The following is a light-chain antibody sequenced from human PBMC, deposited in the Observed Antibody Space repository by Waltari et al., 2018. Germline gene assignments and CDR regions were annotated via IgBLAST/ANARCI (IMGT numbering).Light chain of an antibody. V-gene: IGLV3-21*02. J-gene: IGLJ2*01. CDR1: NIGSKS. CDR2: VES. CDR3: QVWDFSVDHV. Sequence: YVLTQPPSVSVAPGQTARISCGGNNIGSKSVHWYQHNPGPAPVLGVPVESDRPSGTPERFSGSKSGNRATLTITGVEAGDEADYYCQVWDFSVDHVFGGGTKLTVL.